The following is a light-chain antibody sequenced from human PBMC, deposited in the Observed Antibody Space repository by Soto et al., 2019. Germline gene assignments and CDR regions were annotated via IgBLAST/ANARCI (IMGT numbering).Light chain of an antibody. CDR1: QSVSSSY. J-gene: IGKJ5*01. Sequence: EIVLTQSPGTLSLSPGERATLSCRASQSVSSSYLGWYQQKPGQAPRLLIYGASSRATGIPDRFSGSGSGTDFTLPISRLGPEDFAVYYCQQYGSSPPITFGQGTRLEIK. V-gene: IGKV3-20*01. CDR2: GAS. CDR3: QQYGSSPPIT.